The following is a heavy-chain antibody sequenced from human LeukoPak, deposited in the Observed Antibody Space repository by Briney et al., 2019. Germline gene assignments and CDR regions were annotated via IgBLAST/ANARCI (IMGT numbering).Heavy chain of an antibody. Sequence: SETLSLTCTVSGGSISSYYWSWIRQPPGKGLEWIGYIYYSGSTNYNPSLKSRVTISVDTPKNQFSLKLSSVTAADTAVYYCARVKPGIVVARTPVGFDYWGQGTLVTVSS. CDR1: GGSISSYY. V-gene: IGHV4-59*13. CDR2: IYYSGST. D-gene: IGHD3-22*01. J-gene: IGHJ4*02. CDR3: ARVKPGIVVARTPVGFDY.